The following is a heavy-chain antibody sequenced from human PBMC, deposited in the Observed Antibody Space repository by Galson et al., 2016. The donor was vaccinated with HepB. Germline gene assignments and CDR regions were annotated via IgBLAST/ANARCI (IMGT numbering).Heavy chain of an antibody. CDR1: GFSLSSYG. CDR2: LMHVGGDT. Sequence: SLRLSCAASGFSLSSYGMQWVRQAPGKGLEWVAVLMHVGGDTDHGHSVKGRFTISRDDSKNTLHLQMNSLRGDDTAIYYCARVRSEMATITPGLFDYWGQGTLVTVSS. CDR3: ARVRSEMATITPGLFDY. J-gene: IGHJ4*02. D-gene: IGHD5-24*01. V-gene: IGHV3-30-3*01.